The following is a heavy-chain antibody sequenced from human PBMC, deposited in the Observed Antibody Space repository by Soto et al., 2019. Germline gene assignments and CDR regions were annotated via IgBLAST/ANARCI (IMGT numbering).Heavy chain of an antibody. D-gene: IGHD1-1*01. CDR2: IYYSGST. J-gene: IGHJ4*02. V-gene: IGHV4-31*03. Sequence: QVQLQESGPGLVKPSQTLSLTCTVSGGSISSGGYCWSWIRQHPGKGLEWIGYIYYSGSTYYNPSLKSRVTISVDTSKNQFSLKLSSVTAADTAVYYCARDGLEGTLDYWGQGTLVTVSS. CDR1: GGSISSGGYC. CDR3: ARDGLEGTLDY.